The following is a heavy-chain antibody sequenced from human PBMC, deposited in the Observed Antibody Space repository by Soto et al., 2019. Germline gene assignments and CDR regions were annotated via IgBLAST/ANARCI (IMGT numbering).Heavy chain of an antibody. D-gene: IGHD3-22*01. CDR2: ISVSGGST. J-gene: IGHJ4*02. CDR1: GFTFRNYA. Sequence: GGSLRLSCAASGFTFRNYAMNGVRQAPGKGLEWVSGISVSGGSTYYADSVKGRFTVSRDNSKNTVFLQMNSLRAEDTAVYFCAKGMYYYDSSGYRLFDYWGQGTLVPVSS. CDR3: AKGMYYYDSSGYRLFDY. V-gene: IGHV3-23*01.